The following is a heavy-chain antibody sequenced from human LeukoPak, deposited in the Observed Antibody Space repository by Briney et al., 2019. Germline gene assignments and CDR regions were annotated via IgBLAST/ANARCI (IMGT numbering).Heavy chain of an antibody. D-gene: IGHD6-19*01. V-gene: IGHV4-39*01. J-gene: IGHJ4*02. Sequence: SETLSLTCTVSGGSISSSSYYWGWIRQPPGKGLEWIGSIYYSGSTYYNPSLKSRVTISVDTSKNQFSLKLSSVTAADTAVYYCAXXSKSGWYRAYFDYWGQGTLVTVSS. CDR3: AXXSKSGWYRAYFDY. CDR2: IYYSGST. CDR1: GGSISSSSYY.